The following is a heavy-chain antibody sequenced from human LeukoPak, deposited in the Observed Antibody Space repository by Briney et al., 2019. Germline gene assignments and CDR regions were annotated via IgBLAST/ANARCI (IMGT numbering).Heavy chain of an antibody. D-gene: IGHD3-10*01. CDR1: GFSFSIYW. CDR2: IESNGGDK. J-gene: IGHJ6*03. V-gene: IGHV3-7*01. CDR3: AKDSAFYYIDV. Sequence: GGSLRLSCAASGFSFSIYWMSWIRQTPGKGLEYVANIESNGGDKYYVDSVKGRFTISRDNSKNTLYLQMNSLKGDDTAVYYCAKDSAFYYIDVWGKGTTVIISS.